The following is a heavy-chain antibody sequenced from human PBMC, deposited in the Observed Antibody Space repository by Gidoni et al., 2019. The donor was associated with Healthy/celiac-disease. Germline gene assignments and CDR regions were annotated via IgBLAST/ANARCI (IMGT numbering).Heavy chain of an antibody. D-gene: IGHD6-13*01. V-gene: IGHV3-23*01. CDR1: GFPFSSYS. CDR2: ISGSGGST. J-gene: IGHJ4*02. CDR3: AKLYSSSWYVGY. Sequence: EVQLLESGGGLVQPGGSLRLSCAASGFPFSSYSMSWVRQAPGKGLEWVSAISGSGGSTYYADSVKGRFTISRDNSKNTLYLQMNSLRAEDTAVYYCAKLYSSSWYVGYWGQGTLVTVSS.